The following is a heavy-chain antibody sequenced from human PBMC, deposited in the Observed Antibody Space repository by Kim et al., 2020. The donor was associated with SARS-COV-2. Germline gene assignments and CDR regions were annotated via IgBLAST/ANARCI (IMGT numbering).Heavy chain of an antibody. CDR1: GFTFSNSA. CDR2: ISGSGDST. D-gene: IGHD7-27*01. V-gene: IGHV3-23*01. Sequence: GGSLRLSCAASGFTFSNSAMTWVRQIPGKGLEWVLTISGSGDSTYYADSVKGRFTISRDNSKNTLYLQMNSLRAEDTAVYYCAKLTVFDYWGQGTLVTVSS. CDR3: AKLTVFDY. J-gene: IGHJ4*02.